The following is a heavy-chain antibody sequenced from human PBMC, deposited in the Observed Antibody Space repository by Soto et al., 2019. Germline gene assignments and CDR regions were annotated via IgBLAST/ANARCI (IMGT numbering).Heavy chain of an antibody. D-gene: IGHD6-13*01. J-gene: IGHJ4*02. V-gene: IGHV4-34*01. CDR3: ARRPGYSSSWYPNY. CDR1: GGSFSGHY. CDR2: INHSGST. Sequence: QVQLQQWGAGLLKPSETLSLTCAVYGGSFSGHYWSWIRQPPGKGLEWIGQINHSGSTNYNPSLTSRVTISVDTSKSQFSLKLSSVTAADTAVYYCARRPGYSSSWYPNYWGQGTLVTVSS.